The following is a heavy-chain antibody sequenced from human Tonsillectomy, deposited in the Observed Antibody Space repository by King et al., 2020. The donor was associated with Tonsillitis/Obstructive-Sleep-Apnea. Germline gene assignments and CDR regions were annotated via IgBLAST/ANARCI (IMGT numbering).Heavy chain of an antibody. Sequence: QLVQSGTEVKKPGSSVKVCCKASGGSFSSHAISWVRQAPGQGLEWMGRIIPILGMVTYAQKFQGRVTITADKSTSTAYVELSSLRSEDTAVYYCARESGPSFRGGSCYSLDHYFMDVWGKGTTVTVSS. J-gene: IGHJ6*03. CDR3: ARESGPSFRGGSCYSLDHYFMDV. V-gene: IGHV1-69*04. CDR2: IIPILGMV. D-gene: IGHD2-15*01. CDR1: GGSFSSHA.